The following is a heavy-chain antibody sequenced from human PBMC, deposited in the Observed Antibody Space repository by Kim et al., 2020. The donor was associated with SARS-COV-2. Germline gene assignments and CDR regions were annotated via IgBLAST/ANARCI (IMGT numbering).Heavy chain of an antibody. CDR1: GGSFSGYY. CDR3: ARGLRQPIYWYFDL. CDR2: MHHSGST. J-gene: IGHJ2*01. Sequence: SETLSLTCAVYGGSFSGYYWSWFRQPPGKRLEWIGEMHHSGSTNYNASLKSRVTISVDTSKNQFSLHLNSMTAADTAVYYCARGLRQPIYWYFDLWGRGTLVTVSS. D-gene: IGHD5-18*01. V-gene: IGHV4-34*01.